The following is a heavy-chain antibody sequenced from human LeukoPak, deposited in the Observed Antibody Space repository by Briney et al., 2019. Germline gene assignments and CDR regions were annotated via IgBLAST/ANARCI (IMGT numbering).Heavy chain of an antibody. V-gene: IGHV1-2*02. CDR1: GHTFTGYY. D-gene: IGHD1-26*01. CDR3: ARGGSYSEYLQH. Sequence: ASVKVSCKASGHTFTGYYMHWVRQAPGQGLEWMGWINPNSGGTNYAQKFQGRVTMTSDTSISTAYMGLSRLRSDDTALYYCARGGSYSEYLQHWGQGTLVTVSS. CDR2: INPNSGGT. J-gene: IGHJ1*01.